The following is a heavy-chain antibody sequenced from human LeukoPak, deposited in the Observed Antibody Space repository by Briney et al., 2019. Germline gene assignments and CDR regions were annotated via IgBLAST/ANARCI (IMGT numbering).Heavy chain of an antibody. D-gene: IGHD3-10*01. V-gene: IGHV4-59*01. CDR3: ARVGPYGSGTLYLRTDSYYYMDV. Sequence: SETLSLTCAVYGGSFSGYYWSWIRQPPGKGLEWIAYIYYSGSADYNPSLKSRVTISVDTSKNQFSLKLSSVTAADSAVYFCARVGPYGSGTLYLRTDSYYYMDVWGKGTTVTVSS. CDR2: IYYSGSA. J-gene: IGHJ6*03. CDR1: GGSFSGYY.